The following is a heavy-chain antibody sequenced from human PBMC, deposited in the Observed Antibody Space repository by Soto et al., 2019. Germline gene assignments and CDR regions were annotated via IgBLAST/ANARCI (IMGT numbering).Heavy chain of an antibody. Sequence: GGSLRLSCAASGFTFSSYGMHWVRQAPGKGLEWVAVISYDGSNKYYADSVKGRFTISRDNSKNTLYLQMNSLRAEDTAVYYCAKDPGDYGEHNLFDYWGQGTLVTVSS. V-gene: IGHV3-30*18. CDR1: GFTFSSYG. D-gene: IGHD4-17*01. CDR3: AKDPGDYGEHNLFDY. CDR2: ISYDGSNK. J-gene: IGHJ4*02.